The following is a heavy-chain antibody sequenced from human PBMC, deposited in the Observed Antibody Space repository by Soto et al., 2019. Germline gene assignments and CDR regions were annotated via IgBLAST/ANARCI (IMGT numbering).Heavy chain of an antibody. V-gene: IGHV3-23*01. J-gene: IGHJ4*02. CDR2: ISGSGDST. CDR3: AKCLADVVQIWLYYFDF. Sequence: GGSLRLSCAASGFTFSNCAMTWVRQAPGKGLEWVSVISGSGDSTYYADSVEGRFTISRDSSKNTLYLQMNSLRAEDTAVYYWAKCLADVVQIWLYYFDFWGQGALVTVSS. D-gene: IGHD5-18*01. CDR1: GFTFSNCA.